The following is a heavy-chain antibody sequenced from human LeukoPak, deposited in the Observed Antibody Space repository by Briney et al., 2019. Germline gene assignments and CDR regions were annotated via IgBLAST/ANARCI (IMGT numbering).Heavy chain of an antibody. V-gene: IGHV5-10-1*01. D-gene: IGHD3-22*01. CDR2: IERSDSYT. Sequence: GESLKISCKGSGYSFTSYWISWVRQMPGKGLEWMGRIERSDSYTNYSPSFQGHVTISADKSISTAYLQWSSLKASDTAMYYCARDYYDSSGPEKDAFDIWGQGTMVTVSS. CDR3: ARDYYDSSGPEKDAFDI. J-gene: IGHJ3*02. CDR1: GYSFTSYW.